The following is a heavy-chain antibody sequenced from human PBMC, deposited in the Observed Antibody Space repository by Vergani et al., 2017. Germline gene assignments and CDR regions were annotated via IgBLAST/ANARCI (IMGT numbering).Heavy chain of an antibody. CDR3: AATGYCSSTSCYTEGDAFDI. Sequence: QVQLQESGPGLVKPSQTLSLTCTVYGGSISSGGYYWSWIRQHPGKGLEWIGYIYYSGSTYYNPSLKSRVTISVDTSKNQFSLKLSSVTAADTAVYYCAATGYCSSTSCYTEGDAFDIWGQGTMVTVSS. V-gene: IGHV4-31*03. D-gene: IGHD2-2*02. J-gene: IGHJ3*02. CDR2: IYYSGST. CDR1: GGSISSGGYY.